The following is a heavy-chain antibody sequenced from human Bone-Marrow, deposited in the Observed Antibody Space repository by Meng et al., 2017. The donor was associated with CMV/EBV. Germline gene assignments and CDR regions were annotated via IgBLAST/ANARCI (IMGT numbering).Heavy chain of an antibody. J-gene: IGHJ4*02. D-gene: IGHD1-26*01. Sequence: ASVKVSCKASGYTFTGYYMHWVRQAPGQGLEWMGWINPNSGGTNYAQKFQGRVTMTRDTSISTAYMELNRLRSDDTAVYYCARIATFLVGATGYWGQGKLVTVSS. V-gene: IGHV1-2*02. CDR3: ARIATFLVGATGY. CDR2: INPNSGGT. CDR1: GYTFTGYY.